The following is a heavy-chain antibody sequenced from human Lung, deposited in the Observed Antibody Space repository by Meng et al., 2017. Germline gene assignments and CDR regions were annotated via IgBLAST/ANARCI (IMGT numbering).Heavy chain of an antibody. CDR3: AKDLSKQQQLGELDY. D-gene: IGHD6-13*01. CDR2: ISYDGSNK. J-gene: IGHJ4*02. Sequence: QVQLVESGGGVVQPGRSLRFSCAASGFTFSSYGMHWVRQAPGKGLEWVAVISYDGSNKYYADSVKGRFTIPRDNSKNTLYLQMNSLRAEDTAVYYCAKDLSKQQQLGELDYWGQGTLVTVSS. V-gene: IGHV3-30*18. CDR1: GFTFSSYG.